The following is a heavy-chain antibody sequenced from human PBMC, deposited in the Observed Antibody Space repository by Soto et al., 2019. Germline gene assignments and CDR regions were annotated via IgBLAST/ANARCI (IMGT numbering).Heavy chain of an antibody. V-gene: IGHV3-11*01. J-gene: IGHJ4*02. CDR1: GFTFIDYY. CDR3: ARDLGYYDSSGYFDY. D-gene: IGHD3-22*01. CDR2: ISSRGSGI. Sequence: GGSLRLSCAASGFTFIDYYMSWLRQAPGKGLERDSYISSRGSGIYYAASVQGRFTSARDNAKNSLYLQMNSLRAEDTAVYYCARDLGYYDSSGYFDYLGQGT.